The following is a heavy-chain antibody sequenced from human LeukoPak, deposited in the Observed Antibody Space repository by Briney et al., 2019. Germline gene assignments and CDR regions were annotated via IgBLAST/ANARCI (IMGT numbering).Heavy chain of an antibody. V-gene: IGHV3-48*03. CDR2: ILSTSAT. J-gene: IGHJ4*02. CDR1: GFIFTNYE. CDR3: VRDGQFDY. Sequence: GGSLRLSCAASGFIFTNYEMNWVRQAPGQGLEWLSYILSTSATFYADSVKGRFTISRDNAENSVYLHMNSLRAEDTGVYYCVRDGQFDYWGQGTLVTVSS.